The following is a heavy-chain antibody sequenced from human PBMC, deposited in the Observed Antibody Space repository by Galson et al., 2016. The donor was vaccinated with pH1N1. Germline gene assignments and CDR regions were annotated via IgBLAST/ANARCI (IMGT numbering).Heavy chain of an antibody. CDR2: ISGSGATT. CDR3: ASGNLRNAERLSWFDP. D-gene: IGHD3-16*01. V-gene: IGHV3-23*01. J-gene: IGHJ5*02. CDR1: GFTFSSYA. Sequence: SLRLSCAVSGFTFSSYAMNWVRQAPGKGLEWVSGISGSGATTYYADSVKGRFTIARDNSTNMLYLQMNSLRVEDTALYYCASGNLRNAERLSWFDPGGQGTLVTVSS.